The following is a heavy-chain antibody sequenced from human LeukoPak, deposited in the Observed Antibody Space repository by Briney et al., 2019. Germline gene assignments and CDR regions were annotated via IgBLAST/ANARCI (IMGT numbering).Heavy chain of an antibody. CDR3: ATDHSVFGGSYYCYYGMDV. V-gene: IGHV1-24*01. CDR1: GYTLTELS. CDR2: FDPEDGET. Sequence: GASVKASCKVSGYTLTELSMHWVRQAPGKGLGWMGGFDPEDGETIYAQKFQGRVTMTEDTSTDTAYMELSSLRSEDTAVYYCATDHSVFGGSYYCYYGMDVWGQGTTVTVSS. J-gene: IGHJ6*02. D-gene: IGHD1-26*01.